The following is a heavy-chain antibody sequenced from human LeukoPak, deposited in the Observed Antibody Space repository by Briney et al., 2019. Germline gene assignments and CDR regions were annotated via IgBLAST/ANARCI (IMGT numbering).Heavy chain of an antibody. CDR3: AKDPRGGDYSIDY. Sequence: GGSLRLSCAASGFTFSSYGMHWVRQAPGKGLEWVAFIRYDGSNKYYADSVKGRFTISRDNSKNTLYLQMNRLRAEDTAVYYCAKDPRGGDYSIDYWGQGTLVTVSS. V-gene: IGHV3-30*02. J-gene: IGHJ4*02. CDR2: IRYDGSNK. D-gene: IGHD4-17*01. CDR1: GFTFSSYG.